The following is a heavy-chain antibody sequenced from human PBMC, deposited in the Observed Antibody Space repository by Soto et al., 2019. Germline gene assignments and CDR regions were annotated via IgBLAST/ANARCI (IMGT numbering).Heavy chain of an antibody. CDR3: VRERLDADYFDY. D-gene: IGHD3-3*01. Sequence: ASVKVSCKASGYTFTGYFMHWVRQAPGQGLEWMGWINPKSGGLNYAQKFQVRVTMTTDTSISTAYMELSGLRSDDTAVYYCVRERLDADYFDYWGQGTLVTVSS. CDR1: GYTFTGYF. J-gene: IGHJ4*02. CDR2: INPKSGGL. V-gene: IGHV1-2*02.